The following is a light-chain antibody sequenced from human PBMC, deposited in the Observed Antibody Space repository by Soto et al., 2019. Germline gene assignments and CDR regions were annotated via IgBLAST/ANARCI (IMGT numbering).Light chain of an antibody. Sequence: DIQMTQSPSSVSASVGDRVTITCRAGQGISNHLAWYQQKPGKVPKLLIYDASTLQSGVPSRFSGGGSGTDFTLTISSLQPEDVATYYCQEYISPPRTFGQGTKVDIK. CDR3: QEYISPPRT. CDR2: DAS. J-gene: IGKJ1*01. CDR1: QGISNH. V-gene: IGKV1-27*01.